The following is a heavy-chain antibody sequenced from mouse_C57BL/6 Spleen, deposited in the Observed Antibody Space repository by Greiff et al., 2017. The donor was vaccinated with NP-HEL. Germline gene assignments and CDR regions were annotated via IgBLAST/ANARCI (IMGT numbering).Heavy chain of an antibody. D-gene: IGHD1-2*01. CDR2: IDPSDSYT. V-gene: IGHV1-69*01. J-gene: IGHJ2*01. Sequence: QVQLQQPGAELVMPGASVKLSCKASGYTFTSYWMHWVKQRPGQGLEWIGEIDPSDSYTNYNQKFKGKSTLTVDKSSSTAYMQLSSLTSEDSAVYYCARKGVLRPYYFDYWGQGTTLTVSS. CDR3: ARKGVLRPYYFDY. CDR1: GYTFTSYW.